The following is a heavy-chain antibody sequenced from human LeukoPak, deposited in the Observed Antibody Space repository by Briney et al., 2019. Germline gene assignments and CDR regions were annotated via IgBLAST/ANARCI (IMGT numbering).Heavy chain of an antibody. CDR1: GFTLSNYW. CDR3: ARYMYCGGVCYVLDY. Sequence: GGSLRLSCAASGFTLSNYWMAWVRQAPGKGLEWVANIKPDGTDRSYVDSVKGRFFISRDNARNSVFLHLNTLRAEDTAVYFCARYMYCGGVCYVLDYWGRGTTVTVSS. V-gene: IGHV3-7*03. D-gene: IGHD2-21*02. J-gene: IGHJ4*02. CDR2: IKPDGTDR.